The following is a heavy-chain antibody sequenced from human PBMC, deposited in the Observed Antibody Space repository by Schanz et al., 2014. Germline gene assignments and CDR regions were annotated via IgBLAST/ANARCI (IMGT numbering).Heavy chain of an antibody. CDR1: RFIFDGYA. V-gene: IGHV3-23*04. CDR2: ISGTGTKT. J-gene: IGHJ4*02. Sequence: VQLVESGGGVVQPGGSLRLSCAAPRFIFDGYAMHWVRQAPGKGLEWVSGISGTGTKTYYADSVKSRFTISRDNSKNTVFLQMSSLRADDTALYYCAKDIGGAVAAPVYDSWGQGTLVTVSS. CDR3: AKDIGGAVAAPVYDS. D-gene: IGHD2-15*01.